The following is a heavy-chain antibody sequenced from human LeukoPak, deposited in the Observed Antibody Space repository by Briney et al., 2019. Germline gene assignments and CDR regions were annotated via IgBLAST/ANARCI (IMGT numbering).Heavy chain of an antibody. CDR2: ISYDGSNK. CDR3: AKARDSSGWYFDY. D-gene: IGHD6-19*01. Sequence: GGSLRLSCAASGLTFSSYGMHWVRQAPGKGLEWVAVISYDGSNKYYADSVKGRFTISRDNSKNTLYLQMDSLRAEDTAVYYCAKARDSSGWYFDYWGQGTLVTVSS. V-gene: IGHV3-30*18. J-gene: IGHJ4*02. CDR1: GLTFSSYG.